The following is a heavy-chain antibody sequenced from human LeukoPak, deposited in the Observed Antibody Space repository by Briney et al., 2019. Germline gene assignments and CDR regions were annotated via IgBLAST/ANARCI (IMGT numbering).Heavy chain of an antibody. J-gene: IGHJ6*02. CDR1: GYTFTSYY. CDR2: INPSGGST. D-gene: IGHD3-9*01. V-gene: IGHV1-46*01. CDR3: ARDDRRYFDWRRYYYGMDV. Sequence: GASVKVSCKASGYTFTSYYMHWVRQAPGQGLEWMGIINPSGGSTSYAQKFQGRVTMTRDMSTSTVYMELSSLRSEDTAVYYCARDDRRYFDWRRYYYGMDVWGQGTTVTVSS.